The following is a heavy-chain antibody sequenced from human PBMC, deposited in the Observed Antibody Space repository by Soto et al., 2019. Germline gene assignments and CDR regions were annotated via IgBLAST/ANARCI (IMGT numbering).Heavy chain of an antibody. Sequence: GGSLRLSCAASGFTFSSYGMHWVRQAPGKGLEWVAVISYDGSNKYYADSVKGRFTISRDNSKNTLYLQMNSLRAEDTAVYYCAKPAPMTTVTTPFDYWGQGTLVTVSS. D-gene: IGHD4-17*01. V-gene: IGHV3-30*18. CDR2: ISYDGSNK. CDR1: GFTFSSYG. CDR3: AKPAPMTTVTTPFDY. J-gene: IGHJ4*02.